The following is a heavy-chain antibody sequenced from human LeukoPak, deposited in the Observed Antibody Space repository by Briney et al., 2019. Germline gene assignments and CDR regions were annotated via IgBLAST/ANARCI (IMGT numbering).Heavy chain of an antibody. J-gene: IGHJ4*02. D-gene: IGHD1-26*01. CDR1: GFTFSSYA. V-gene: IGHV3-23*01. CDR3: AKDLQSSGSYGY. CDR2: ISGSGGST. Sequence: GGSLRLSCAASGFTFSSYAMSWVRQAPGKGLEWVSAISGSGGSTYYADSVKGRFTISRDNSKNTLYLQMNSLRAEDTAVYYYAKDLQSSGSYGYWGQGTLVTVSS.